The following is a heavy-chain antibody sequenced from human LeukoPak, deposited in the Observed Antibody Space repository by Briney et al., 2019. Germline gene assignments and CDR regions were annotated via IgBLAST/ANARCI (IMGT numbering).Heavy chain of an antibody. CDR2: IRYDGSNK. CDR3: AKDSSSIVVVPAARSGTGGKPDY. V-gene: IGHV3-30*02. D-gene: IGHD2-2*01. J-gene: IGHJ4*02. Sequence: GGSLRLSCAASGFTFSSYGMHWVRQAPGKGLEWVAFIRYDGSNKYYADSVKGRFTISRDNSKNTLYLQMNSLRAEDTAVYYCAKDSSSIVVVPAARSGTGGKPDYWGQGTLVTVSS. CDR1: GFTFSSYG.